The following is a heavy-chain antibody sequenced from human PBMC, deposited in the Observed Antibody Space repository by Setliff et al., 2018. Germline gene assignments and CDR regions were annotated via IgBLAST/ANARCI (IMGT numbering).Heavy chain of an antibody. Sequence: GGSLRLSCAASGFTFSTYGLHWVRQAPGKGLEWVAFIRYDGSNKYYVDSVKGRFTVSRDNSKDTLYLQMNSLRVEDSAIYYCVCFSWRGCSGDTCYSGDDSFDMWGQGTVVTVSS. V-gene: IGHV3-30*02. J-gene: IGHJ3*02. CDR2: IRYDGSNK. CDR3: VCFSWRGCSGDTCYSGDDSFDM. D-gene: IGHD2-15*01. CDR1: GFTFSTYG.